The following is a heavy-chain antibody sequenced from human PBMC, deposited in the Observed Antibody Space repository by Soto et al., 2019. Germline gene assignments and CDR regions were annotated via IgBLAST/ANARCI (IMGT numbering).Heavy chain of an antibody. Sequence: EVQRLESGGGLVQPGGSLRLSCAASGFTFSNYAMTWVRQAPGKGLEWVSVITGSGGGTYFVDSVKGRFTTSRDNSKNTVYLQMNSLRAEDTAVYYCAKRPLTAAGFDYWGQGTLVTVSS. CDR2: ITGSGGGT. CDR1: GFTFSNYA. V-gene: IGHV3-23*01. D-gene: IGHD6-13*01. J-gene: IGHJ4*02. CDR3: AKRPLTAAGFDY.